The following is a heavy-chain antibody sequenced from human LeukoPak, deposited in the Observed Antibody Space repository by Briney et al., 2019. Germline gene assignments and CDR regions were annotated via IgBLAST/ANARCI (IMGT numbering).Heavy chain of an antibody. D-gene: IGHD3-10*01. CDR2: INPNTGGT. Sequence: AASVKVSCRASGDTFNDYYIHWVRQAPGQGLEWMGWINPNTGGTNYAQKFQGRVTMTRDTSISTVYMELSRLRSDDTAVYSCARDRITVVRGFIGYWGQGTLVTVSS. J-gene: IGHJ4*02. V-gene: IGHV1-2*02. CDR1: GDTFNDYY. CDR3: ARDRITVVRGFIGY.